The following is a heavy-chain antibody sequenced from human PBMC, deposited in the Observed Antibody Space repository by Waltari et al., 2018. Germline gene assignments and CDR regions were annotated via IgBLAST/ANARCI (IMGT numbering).Heavy chain of an antibody. D-gene: IGHD2-2*02. V-gene: IGHV4-59*11. CDR2: IYYSGST. J-gene: IGHJ4*02. Sequence: QVQLQESGPGLVKPSETLSLTCTVSGGSISSHYWSWIRQPPGKGLEWIGYIYYSGSTNYNPSLKSRVTISVDTSKNQFSLKLSSVTAADTAVYYCARGYRSWYTDWGQGTLVTVSS. CDR3: ARGYRSWYTD. CDR1: GGSISSHY.